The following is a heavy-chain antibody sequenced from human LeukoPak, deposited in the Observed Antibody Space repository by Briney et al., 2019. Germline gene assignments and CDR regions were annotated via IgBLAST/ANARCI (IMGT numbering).Heavy chain of an antibody. CDR2: IYYTGAA. D-gene: IGHD1-1*01. J-gene: IGHJ4*02. Sequence: SETLSPTCTVSRGSINYFYWSWIRQPPGQGLEFIAHIYYTGAADYHRSLQSRVSISVDTAKNQLSLRLDSVTAADTAVYYCARWNEGLDYWGQGTLVTVSS. CDR1: RGSINYFY. CDR3: ARWNEGLDY. V-gene: IGHV4-59*08.